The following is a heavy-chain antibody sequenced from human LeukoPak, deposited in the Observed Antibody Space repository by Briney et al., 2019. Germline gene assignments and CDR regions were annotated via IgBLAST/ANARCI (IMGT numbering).Heavy chain of an antibody. Sequence: GESLRLSCAASGFTFDDYAMHWVRHVPGKGLEWVSGISWNSGSIGYADSVKGRFTISRDNAKNSLYLQMNSLRAEDTAVYYCATGTWAAGLYFDYWGQGTLVTVSS. J-gene: IGHJ4*02. V-gene: IGHV3-9*01. D-gene: IGHD1-14*01. CDR3: ATGTWAAGLYFDY. CDR2: ISWNSGSI. CDR1: GFTFDDYA.